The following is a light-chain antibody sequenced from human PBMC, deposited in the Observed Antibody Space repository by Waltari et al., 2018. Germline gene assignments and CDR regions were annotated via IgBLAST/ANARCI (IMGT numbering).Light chain of an antibody. CDR1: SSNFRNNN. V-gene: IGLV1-47*01. CDR2: RNN. Sequence: QSVLTQPPSASGTPGQRVTISCSGSSSNFRNNNVYWYQQLPGTTPTLLIYRNNQRPSGVPDRFSGSKSGTSASLAISGLRSEDEADYYCAAWDDSLSVLLFGGGTKLTVL. J-gene: IGLJ2*01. CDR3: AAWDDSLSVLL.